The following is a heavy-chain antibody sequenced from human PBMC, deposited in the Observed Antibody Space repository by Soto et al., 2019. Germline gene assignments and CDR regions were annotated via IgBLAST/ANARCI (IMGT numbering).Heavy chain of an antibody. CDR3: ARAIGPTLFDY. Sequence: EVQLVESGGGLVQPGGSLRLSCSASGFTFSSYDMHWVRQGPGKGLEWVSAIGTAGDTNYAGSVKGRFNISRENAKNSLYLQMNSLRAGDTAIYFCARAIGPTLFDYWGQGTLVTVSS. D-gene: IGHD3-22*01. J-gene: IGHJ4*02. CDR2: IGTAGDT. CDR1: GFTFSSYD. V-gene: IGHV3-13*04.